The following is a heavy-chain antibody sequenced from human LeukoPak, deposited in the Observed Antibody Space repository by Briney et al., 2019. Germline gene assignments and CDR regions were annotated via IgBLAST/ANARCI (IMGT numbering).Heavy chain of an antibody. J-gene: IGHJ6*03. V-gene: IGHV3-23*01. Sequence: RPGGSLRLSCAASGFTFGSYAMSCVRQAPGKGLEWVSAISGSGGSTYYADSVKGRFTISRDNSKNTLYLQMNSLRAEDTAVYYCAKDLSGRYYYYYYYMDVWGKGTTVTVSS. CDR1: GFTFGSYA. CDR3: AKDLSGRYYYYYYYMDV. D-gene: IGHD6-19*01. CDR2: ISGSGGST.